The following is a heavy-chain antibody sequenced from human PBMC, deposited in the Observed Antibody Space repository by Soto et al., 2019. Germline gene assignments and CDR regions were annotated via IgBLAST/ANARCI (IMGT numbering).Heavy chain of an antibody. CDR1: GVSIRSSSYY. Sequence: QLHLQESGPGLLKPSALLSLTCTFSGVSIRSSSYYWGWIRQPPGKGLEWIGSIYYSGSTYYNPSLKSRFTISVDTSKDVFSLKMHYVTAADTAVYYFAINYHYDSSGYQNFEYWGQGILVAVSS. J-gene: IGHJ4*02. V-gene: IGHV4-39*02. D-gene: IGHD3-22*01. CDR3: AINYHYDSSGYQNFEY. CDR2: IYYSGST.